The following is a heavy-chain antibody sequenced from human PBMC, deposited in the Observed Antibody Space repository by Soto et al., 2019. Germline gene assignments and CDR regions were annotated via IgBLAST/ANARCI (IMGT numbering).Heavy chain of an antibody. CDR3: ARVVDCSGGSCYFWGKYYFDY. Sequence: SETLSLTCTVSGGSISSGDYYWSWIRQPPGKGLEWIGYIYYSGSTYYNPSLKSRVTISVDTSKNQFSLKLSSVTAADTAVYYCARVVDCSGGSCYFWGKYYFDYWGQGTLVTVSS. J-gene: IGHJ4*02. V-gene: IGHV4-30-4*01. CDR2: IYYSGST. D-gene: IGHD2-15*01. CDR1: GGSISSGDYY.